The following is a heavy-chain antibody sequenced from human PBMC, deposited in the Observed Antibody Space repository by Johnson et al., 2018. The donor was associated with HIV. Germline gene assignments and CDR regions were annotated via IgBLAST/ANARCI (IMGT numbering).Heavy chain of an antibody. CDR2: ISSAGTDK. CDR3: AKDKPYGSGLLLGAFDI. J-gene: IGHJ3*02. Sequence: QVQLVESGGGVVQPGGSLRLSCAASGFTFSSYGMHWVRQAPGKGLEWMAVISSAGTDKYYADSVKGRFTLSRDNSKNTLYLQMNSLRAEDTAVYYCAKDKPYGSGLLLGAFDIWGQGTMVTVSS. V-gene: IGHV3-30*18. D-gene: IGHD3-10*01. CDR1: GFTFSSYG.